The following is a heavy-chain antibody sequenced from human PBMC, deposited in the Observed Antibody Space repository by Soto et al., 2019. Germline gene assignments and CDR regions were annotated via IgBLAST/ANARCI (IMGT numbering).Heavy chain of an antibody. Sequence: QVQLVQSGAEVKKPGSSVKVSCKASGGTFSSYTISWVRQAPGQGLEWMGRIIPILGIANYAQKFQGRVTFTADKSTSTAYMELSSLRSEDTAVYYCARDEQQLVPCDYWGQGTLGTVAS. CDR1: GGTFSSYT. J-gene: IGHJ4*02. CDR3: ARDEQQLVPCDY. CDR2: IIPILGIA. D-gene: IGHD6-13*01. V-gene: IGHV1-69*08.